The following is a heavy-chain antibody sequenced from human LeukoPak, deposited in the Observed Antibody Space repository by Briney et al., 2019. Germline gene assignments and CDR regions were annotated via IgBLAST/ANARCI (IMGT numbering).Heavy chain of an antibody. CDR2: FDPEDGET. J-gene: IGHJ4*02. Sequence: ASVKVSCKVYGYTLTELSMHWVRQAPGKGLEWMGGFDPEDGETIYAQKFQGRVTMTEDTSTDTAYMELSSLRSEDTAVYYCATRRAVAGRGGFDYWGQGTLVTVSS. CDR1: GYTLTELS. D-gene: IGHD6-19*01. CDR3: ATRRAVAGRGGFDY. V-gene: IGHV1-24*01.